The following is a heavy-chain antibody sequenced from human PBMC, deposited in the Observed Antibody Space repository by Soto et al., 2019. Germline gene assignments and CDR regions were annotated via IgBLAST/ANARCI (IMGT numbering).Heavy chain of an antibody. Sequence: QVHLVQSGAEVKKPGASVKVSCKASGYTFTSYGITWVRQAPGQGLEWMGWISAHNGNTDYAQQLQGRVIVTRDTATSTAYMELSSLISDDTAVSYCARERYGDSWGQGALVTVSS. CDR3: ARERYGDS. J-gene: IGHJ4*02. V-gene: IGHV1-18*01. D-gene: IGHD1-1*01. CDR1: GYTFTSYG. CDR2: ISAHNGNT.